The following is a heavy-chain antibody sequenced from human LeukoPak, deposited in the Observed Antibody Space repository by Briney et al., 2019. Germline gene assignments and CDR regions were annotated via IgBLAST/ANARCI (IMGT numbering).Heavy chain of an antibody. D-gene: IGHD6-13*01. CDR2: INLKSGGT. V-gene: IGHV1-2*02. J-gene: IGHJ3*01. CDR1: GYTFTDSF. Sequence: GASVKVSCKASGYTFTDSFMHWVRQTPGQGLEWMGWINLKSGGTNHAQKFQGRVTMTRDTSISTAYMELNSLTSDDTAVYFCARAALYRSTSYSLRDDAFDFWGQGTMVAVSS. CDR3: ARAALYRSTSYSLRDDAFDF.